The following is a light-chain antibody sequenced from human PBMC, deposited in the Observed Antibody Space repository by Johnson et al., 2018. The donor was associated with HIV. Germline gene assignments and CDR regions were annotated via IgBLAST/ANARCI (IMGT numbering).Light chain of an antibody. CDR3: GTWDSSLSAGV. J-gene: IGLJ1*01. Sequence: QSVLTQPPSVSAAPGQKVTISCSGSNSNIGNNYVSWYQQLPGTAPKLLIYDNNKRPSGIPDRFSGSKTGTSATLAITGPLTGDEADYYCGTWDSSLSAGVFGTGTKVTVL. V-gene: IGLV1-51*01. CDR2: DNN. CDR1: NSNIGNNY.